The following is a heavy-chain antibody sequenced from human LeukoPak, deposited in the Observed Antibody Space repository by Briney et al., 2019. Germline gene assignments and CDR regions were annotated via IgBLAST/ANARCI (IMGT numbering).Heavy chain of an antibody. CDR1: GFTFRTYR. Sequence: GGSLRLSCAASGFTFRTYRMTWVRQAPGKGLEWVANIEQDGSEKYYVDSVKGRFTISRDNAKNSLYLQMNSLRAEDTAVYYCAREEGYYDGSGYSYYFDYWGQGTLVTVSS. D-gene: IGHD3-22*01. J-gene: IGHJ4*02. V-gene: IGHV3-7*01. CDR2: IEQDGSEK. CDR3: AREEGYYDGSGYSYYFDY.